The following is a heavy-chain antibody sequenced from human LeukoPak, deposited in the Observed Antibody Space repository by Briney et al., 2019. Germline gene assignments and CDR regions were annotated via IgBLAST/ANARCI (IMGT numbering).Heavy chain of an antibody. J-gene: IGHJ4*02. Sequence: GGSLRLSCAASGFRFDDYAMHWVRQAPGKGLEWVSGIRWNSGSIGYADSVKGRFTISRDNAKNSLYLQMNSLRAEDTALYYCAKDFGSSGYYYLFDYWGQGTLVTVSS. V-gene: IGHV3-9*01. CDR2: IRWNSGSI. D-gene: IGHD3-22*01. CDR1: GFRFDDYA. CDR3: AKDFGSSGYYYLFDY.